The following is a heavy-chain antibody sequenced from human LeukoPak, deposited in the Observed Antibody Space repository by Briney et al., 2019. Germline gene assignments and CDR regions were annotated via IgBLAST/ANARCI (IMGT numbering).Heavy chain of an antibody. Sequence: PSETLSLTCTVSGGSISSGSYYWSWIRQPAGKGLEWIGRIYTSGSTNYNPSLKSRVTISVDTSKNQFSLKLSSVTAADTAVYYCARSLIRAFDIWGQGTMVTVSS. V-gene: IGHV4-61*02. CDR1: GGSISSGSYY. J-gene: IGHJ3*02. D-gene: IGHD2-8*01. CDR2: IYTSGST. CDR3: ARSLIRAFDI.